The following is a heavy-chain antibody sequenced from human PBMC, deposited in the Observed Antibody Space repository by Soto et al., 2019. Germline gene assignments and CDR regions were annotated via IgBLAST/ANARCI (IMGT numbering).Heavy chain of an antibody. D-gene: IGHD2-21*01. Sequence: EVQLVESGGGLVQPGGSLRLSCAAYGITFSSYAMHWVRQAPGKGLEYVSAITSNGGNTDYASSVKGRFTISRDNSKNTLYLQMGSLRAEDMAVYYCARRIPFGYGMDVWGQGTTVTVSS. CDR1: GITFSSYA. J-gene: IGHJ6*02. CDR2: ITSNGGNT. V-gene: IGHV3-64*01. CDR3: ARRIPFGYGMDV.